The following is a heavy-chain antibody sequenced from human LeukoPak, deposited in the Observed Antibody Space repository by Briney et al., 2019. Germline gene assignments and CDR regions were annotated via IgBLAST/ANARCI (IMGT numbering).Heavy chain of an antibody. CDR2: ISSSGSTI. J-gene: IGHJ3*02. CDR3: AKDPVTSPIGAFDI. CDR1: GFTFSDYY. V-gene: IGHV3-11*01. D-gene: IGHD5-18*01. Sequence: GGSLRLSCAASGFTFSDYYMSWIRQAPGKGLEWVSYISSSGSTIYYADSVKGRFTISRDNAKNSLYLQMNSLRAEDTAVYYCAKDPVTSPIGAFDIWGQGTMVTVSS.